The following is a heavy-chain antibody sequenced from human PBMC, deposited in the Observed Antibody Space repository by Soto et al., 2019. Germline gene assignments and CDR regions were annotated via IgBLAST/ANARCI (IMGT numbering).Heavy chain of an antibody. CDR3: AAADPEDIVVVPAAAYYYGMDV. V-gene: IGHV1-58*01. J-gene: IGHJ6*02. CDR2: IVVGSGNT. D-gene: IGHD2-2*01. Sequence: SVKVSCKASGFTFTSSAVQWVRQARGQRLEWIGWIVVGSGNTNYAQKFQERVTITRDMSTSTAYMELSSLRSEDTAVYYCAAADPEDIVVVPAAAYYYGMDVWGQGTTVTVSS. CDR1: GFTFTSSA.